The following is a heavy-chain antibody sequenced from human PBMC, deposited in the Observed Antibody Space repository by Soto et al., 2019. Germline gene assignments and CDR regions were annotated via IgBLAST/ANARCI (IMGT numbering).Heavy chain of an antibody. V-gene: IGHV4-34*01. CDR1: GGSFSGYY. J-gene: IGHJ6*02. D-gene: IGHD4-17*01. CDR3: AIGRGKHYAGGGMDL. Sequence: SETLSLTCTVSGGSFSGYYWSWIRQPPGKGLEWIGEINHSGSTNYNPSLKSRVTISVDTSKNQFSLKLSSVTAADTAVYYCAIGRGKHYAGGGMDLWGQGTSVTVSS. CDR2: INHSGST.